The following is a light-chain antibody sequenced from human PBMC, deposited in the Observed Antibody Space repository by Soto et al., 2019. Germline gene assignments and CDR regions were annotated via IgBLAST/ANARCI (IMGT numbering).Light chain of an antibody. V-gene: IGKV3-15*01. CDR3: QQYNNWPPWT. J-gene: IGKJ1*01. CDR1: QSVSNN. Sequence: ILMTQSPATLSVSPGERATLSCRASQSVSNNLAWYQQKPGQAPRLLIYDASTRATGIPARFSGSGSGKELTLTISGLQSEDFAVDYCQQYNNWPPWTFGQGTKVEIK. CDR2: DAS.